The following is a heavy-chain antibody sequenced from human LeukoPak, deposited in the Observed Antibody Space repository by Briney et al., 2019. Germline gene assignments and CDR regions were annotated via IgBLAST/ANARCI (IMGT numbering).Heavy chain of an antibody. V-gene: IGHV4-34*01. CDR2: INHSGST. Sequence: SETLSLTCTVSGGSISSYYWSWIRQPPGKGLEWIGEINHSGSTNYNPSLKSRVTISVDTSKNQFSLKLSSVTAADTAVYYCARGPTDYYDSSGNLDYWGQGTLVTVSS. D-gene: IGHD3-22*01. CDR1: GGSISSYY. CDR3: ARGPTDYYDSSGNLDY. J-gene: IGHJ4*02.